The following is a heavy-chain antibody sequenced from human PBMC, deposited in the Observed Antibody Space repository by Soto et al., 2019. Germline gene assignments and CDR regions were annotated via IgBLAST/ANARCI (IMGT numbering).Heavy chain of an antibody. CDR2: VYYTGQT. CDR1: GDSFGTPFYY. D-gene: IGHD3-10*01. Sequence: PSETLSLTCTVSGDSFGTPFYYWGWIRPPLGRGLEWVASVYYTGQTYYNPSLKCRVTISLDTSNNQHSLTLTCVTAADTAVYYCARHSDYYNDSDSYGAPFDPWGQITLVTVSS. J-gene: IGHJ5*02. CDR3: ARHSDYYNDSDSYGAPFDP. V-gene: IGHV4-39*01.